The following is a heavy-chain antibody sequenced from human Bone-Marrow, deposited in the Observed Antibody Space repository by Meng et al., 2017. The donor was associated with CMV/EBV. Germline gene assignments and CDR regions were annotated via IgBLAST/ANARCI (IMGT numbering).Heavy chain of an antibody. V-gene: IGHV3-21*01. J-gene: IGHJ4*02. CDR2: ISSSSSYI. CDR1: GFTSSSYS. Sequence: GESLKISCAASGFTSSSYSMNWVRQAPGKGLELVSSISSSSSYIYYSDSVKGRFTTSRDNAKNSLYLQMNSLRAEDTAVYYCARDLGEPRSSGWYFSGTAAVGGGLDYWGQGTLVTVSS. D-gene: IGHD6-19*01. CDR3: ARDLGEPRSSGWYFSGTAAVGGGLDY.